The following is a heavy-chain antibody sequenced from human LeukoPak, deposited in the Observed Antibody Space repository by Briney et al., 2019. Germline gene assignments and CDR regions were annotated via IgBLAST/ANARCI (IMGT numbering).Heavy chain of an antibody. CDR1: GFTFTSSA. J-gene: IGHJ4*02. V-gene: IGHV1-58*02. D-gene: IGHD3-10*01. CDR3: AAVLTMVRGVTPVY. Sequence: GTSVKVSCKASGFTFTSSAMQWVRQARGQRLEWIGWIVVGSGNTNYAQKFQERVTITRDMSTSTAYMELSSLRSEGTAVYYCAAVLTMVRGVTPVYWGQGTLVTVSS. CDR2: IVVGSGNT.